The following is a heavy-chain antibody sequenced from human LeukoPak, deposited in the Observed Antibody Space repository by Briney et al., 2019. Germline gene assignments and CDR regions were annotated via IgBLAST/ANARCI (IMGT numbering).Heavy chain of an antibody. CDR1: GDSISDSDW. CDR2: IRHGGST. CDR3: ARAGIPWNPADC. D-gene: IGHD1-14*01. J-gene: IGHJ4*02. Sequence: SGTLSLTCAVSGDSISDSDWWTWVRQPPGKGLEWIGEIRHGGSTNYSPSLKSRVTISIDKSKNQLSLKLSSVTTTDTANYFCARAGIPWNPADCWGQGTLVIVSS. V-gene: IGHV4-4*02.